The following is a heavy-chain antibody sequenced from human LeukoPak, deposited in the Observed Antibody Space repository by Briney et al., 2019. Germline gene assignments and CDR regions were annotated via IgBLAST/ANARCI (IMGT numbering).Heavy chain of an antibody. J-gene: IGHJ3*02. CDR1: GGTFSSYA. Sequence: SVKVSCEASGGTFSSYAISWVRQAPGQGLEWMGRIIPIFGTANYAQKFQGRVTITTDESTSTAYMELSSLRSEDTAVYYCASVVTMIVGDAFDIWGQGTMVTVSS. CDR3: ASVVTMIVGDAFDI. D-gene: IGHD3-22*01. CDR2: IIPIFGTA. V-gene: IGHV1-69*05.